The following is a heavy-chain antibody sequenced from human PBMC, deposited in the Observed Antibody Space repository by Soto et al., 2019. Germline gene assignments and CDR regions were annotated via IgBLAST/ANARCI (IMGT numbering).Heavy chain of an antibody. D-gene: IGHD4-17*01. Sequence: EVQLLESGGGLVQPGGSLRLSCAASGFTFSSYAMSWVRQAPGKGLEWVSAISGSGGSTNYADSVKGRFTISRDNPQNTLYLQMNSLRAEDTAVYYCAKATLLTTVTTSAFDCWGQGTLVTVSS. CDR2: ISGSGGST. CDR1: GFTFSSYA. V-gene: IGHV3-23*01. J-gene: IGHJ4*02. CDR3: AKATLLTTVTTSAFDC.